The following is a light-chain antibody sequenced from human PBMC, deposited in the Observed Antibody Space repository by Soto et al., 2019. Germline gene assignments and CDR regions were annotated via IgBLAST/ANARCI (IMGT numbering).Light chain of an antibody. CDR3: SSYTNINTRACV. CDR2: EVT. CDR1: SSDVGGYNY. V-gene: IGLV2-14*01. Sequence: QSVLTQPASVSLSPGQSITMSCTGTSSDVGGYNYVSWYQQHPGKAPKLIIYEVTDRPSGVSNRFSGSKSGNTASLTISGLQAEDEAEYYCSSYTNINTRACVFGTGTKVTVL. J-gene: IGLJ1*01.